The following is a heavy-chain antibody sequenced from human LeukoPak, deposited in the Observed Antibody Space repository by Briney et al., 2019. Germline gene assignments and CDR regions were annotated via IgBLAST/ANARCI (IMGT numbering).Heavy chain of an antibody. D-gene: IGHD3-3*01. J-gene: IGHJ6*04. CDR1: GGSISSGDYY. V-gene: IGHV4-30-4*01. Sequence: PSETLSLTCTVSGGSISSGDYYWSWIRQPPGKGLEWIGHIYNSGSTYDNPSLKSRVTISVDRSKNQFSLKLSSVTAADTAVYYCASGPINFWSGSQSSDVWGKGTTVTVSS. CDR2: IYNSGST. CDR3: ASGPINFWSGSQSSDV.